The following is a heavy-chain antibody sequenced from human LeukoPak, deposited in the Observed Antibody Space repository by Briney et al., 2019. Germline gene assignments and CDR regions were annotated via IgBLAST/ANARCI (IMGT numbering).Heavy chain of an antibody. CDR2: IIPIFGTA. V-gene: IGHV1-69*05. D-gene: IGHD2-2*01. CDR3: ARVMVRRRVPAALDAFDI. CDR1: GGTFSSYA. J-gene: IGHJ3*02. Sequence: ASVKVSCKASGGTFSSYAISWVRQAPGQGLEWMGGIIPIFGTANYAQKFQGRVTITTDESTSTAYMELSSLRSEDTAVYYCARVMVRRRVPAALDAFDIWGQGTMVTVSS.